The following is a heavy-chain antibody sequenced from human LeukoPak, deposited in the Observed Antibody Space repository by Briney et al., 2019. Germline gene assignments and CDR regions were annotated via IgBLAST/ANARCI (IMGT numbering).Heavy chain of an antibody. Sequence: PGGSLRLSCAASGFTFSDYSMSWIRQAPGKGLEWVSYISSSGSTIYYADSVKGRFTISRDNAKNSLYLQINSLRAEDTAVYYCAKITKATTPNYWGQGTLVTVSS. J-gene: IGHJ4*02. CDR1: GFTFSDYS. V-gene: IGHV3-11*01. D-gene: IGHD4-17*01. CDR2: ISSSGSTI. CDR3: AKITKATTPNY.